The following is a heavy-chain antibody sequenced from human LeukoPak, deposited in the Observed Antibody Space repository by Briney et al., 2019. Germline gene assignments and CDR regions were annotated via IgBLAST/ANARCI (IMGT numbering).Heavy chain of an antibody. CDR3: AKLPFYCSTTSCYAFDY. V-gene: IGHV3-30*18. J-gene: IGHJ4*02. CDR1: GFTFSNYG. CDR2: ISYDGSNK. Sequence: GRSLRLSCAASGFTFSNYGMHWVRQAPGKGLEWVALISYDGSNKYYADSVKGRFTISRDNSKNTLPLQMNSLRAEDTAVYYCAKLPFYCSTTSCYAFDYWGQGTLVTVSS. D-gene: IGHD2-2*01.